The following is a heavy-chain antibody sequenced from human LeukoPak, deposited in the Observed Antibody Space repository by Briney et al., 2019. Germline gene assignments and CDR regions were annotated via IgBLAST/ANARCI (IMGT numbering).Heavy chain of an antibody. Sequence: SVKVSCKASGGTFSSYAISWVRQAPGQGLEWMGGIIPIFGTANYAQKFQGRVTITADKSTSTAYMDLSSLRSDDTAVYCCARGGGRYSSSWEIDYWGQGTLVTVSS. CDR3: ARGGGRYSSSWEIDY. D-gene: IGHD6-13*01. J-gene: IGHJ4*02. V-gene: IGHV1-69*06. CDR2: IIPIFGTA. CDR1: GGTFSSYA.